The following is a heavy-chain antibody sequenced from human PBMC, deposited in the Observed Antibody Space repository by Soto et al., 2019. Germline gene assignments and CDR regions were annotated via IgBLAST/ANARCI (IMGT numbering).Heavy chain of an antibody. CDR2: ISYDGSNK. CDR3: AREDVNGGYYYYYGMDV. Sequence: GGSLRLSCAASGFTFSSYAMHWVRQAPGKGLEWVAVISYDGSNKYYADSVKGRFTISRDNSKNTLYLQMNSLRAEDTAVYYCAREDVNGGYYYYYGMDVWGQGTTVTVSS. J-gene: IGHJ6*02. CDR1: GFTFSSYA. V-gene: IGHV3-30-3*01. D-gene: IGHD1-1*01.